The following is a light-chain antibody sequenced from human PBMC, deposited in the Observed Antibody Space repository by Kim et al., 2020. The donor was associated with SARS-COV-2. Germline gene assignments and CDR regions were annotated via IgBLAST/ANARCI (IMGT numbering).Light chain of an antibody. Sequence: GQSIPISCTGTGSDVGRYNYFSCYQQHPGKAPKLMIYDVSNRPSGVSNRFSGSKSGNTASLTISGLQAEDEADYYCSSYTSSSTVVFGGGTQLTVL. V-gene: IGLV2-14*03. CDR2: DVS. J-gene: IGLJ2*01. CDR3: SSYTSSSTVV. CDR1: GSDVGRYNY.